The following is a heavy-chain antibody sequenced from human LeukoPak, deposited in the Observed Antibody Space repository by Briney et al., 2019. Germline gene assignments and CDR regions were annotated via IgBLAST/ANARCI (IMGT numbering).Heavy chain of an antibody. D-gene: IGHD2-2*01. CDR3: ARDPEYQLLYYFDY. Sequence: PGGSLRLSCTASRFTFSSSAMHWVRQAPGKGLEWVAVISFDGSNKYYADSVKGRFTISRDNSKNTLYLQMNSLRAEDTAVYYCARDPEYQLLYYFDYWGQGTLVTVSS. CDR2: ISFDGSNK. V-gene: IGHV3-30-3*01. CDR1: RFTFSSSA. J-gene: IGHJ4*02.